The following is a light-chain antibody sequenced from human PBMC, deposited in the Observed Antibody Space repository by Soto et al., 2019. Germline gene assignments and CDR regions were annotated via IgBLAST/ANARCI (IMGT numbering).Light chain of an antibody. CDR1: QGLSTY. V-gene: IGKV1-12*02. CDR2: AAS. J-gene: IGKJ4*01. Sequence: DIQMTQSPSSVSASVGDRVTITCRASQGLSTYLAWYQQKPGKAPKPLIYAASNLQSGVPSRFSGSGSGTDFTLTISSLQPEDFATYYCLSGHSRPFGGGTKVDIK. CDR3: LSGHSRP.